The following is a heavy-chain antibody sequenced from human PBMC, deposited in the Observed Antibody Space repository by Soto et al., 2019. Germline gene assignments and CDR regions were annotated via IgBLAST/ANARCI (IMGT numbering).Heavy chain of an antibody. CDR1: GFTFSNAW. J-gene: IGHJ5*02. D-gene: IGHD6-19*01. CDR3: TTISSGWVYNWFDP. V-gene: IGHV3-15*07. Sequence: GSLRLSCAASGFTFSNAWMNWVRQAPGKGLEWVGRIKSKTDGGTTDYAAPVKGRFTISRDDSKNTLYLQMNSLKTEDTAVYYCTTISSGWVYNWFDPWGQGTLVTVSS. CDR2: IKSKTDGGTT.